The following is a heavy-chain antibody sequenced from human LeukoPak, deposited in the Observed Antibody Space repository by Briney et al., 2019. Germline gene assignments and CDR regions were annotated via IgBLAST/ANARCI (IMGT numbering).Heavy chain of an antibody. J-gene: IGHJ6*02. CDR3: ARETGKRGMDV. D-gene: IGHD1-1*01. Sequence: HTGGSLRLSCAASRFTFSSYWMHWVRQAPGKGLVWVSRINSDGSSTRYADSVKGRFTISRDNAKNTLYLQMNSLRAEDTAVYYCARETGKRGMDVWGQGTTVTVSS. CDR2: INSDGSST. V-gene: IGHV3-74*01. CDR1: RFTFSSYW.